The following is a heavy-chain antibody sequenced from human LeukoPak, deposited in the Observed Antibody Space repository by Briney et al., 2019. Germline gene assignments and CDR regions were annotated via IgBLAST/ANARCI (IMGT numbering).Heavy chain of an antibody. V-gene: IGHV3-21*01. J-gene: IGHJ4*02. Sequence: GGSLRPSCAASGFTFSSYSMNWVRQAPGKGLEWVSSISSSSSYIYYADSVKGRFTISRDNARNSLYLQMNSLRAEDTAVYYCVKRANLGAYSYPDYWGQGTLVTVSS. CDR3: VKRANLGAYSYPDY. CDR1: GFTFSSYS. CDR2: ISSSSSYI. D-gene: IGHD5-18*01.